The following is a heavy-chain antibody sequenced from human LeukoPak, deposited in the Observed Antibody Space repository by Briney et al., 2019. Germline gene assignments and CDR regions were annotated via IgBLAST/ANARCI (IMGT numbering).Heavy chain of an antibody. V-gene: IGHV3-9*03. CDR1: GFTFGTFW. Sequence: GGSLRLSCAGSGFTFGTFWMHWVRQSPGKGLEWVSGISWNSGSIGYADSVKGRFTISRDNAKNSLYLQMNSLRADDMALYYCAKGLRGYSYGYDYWGQGTLVTVSS. D-gene: IGHD5-18*01. CDR2: ISWNSGSI. CDR3: AKGLRGYSYGYDY. J-gene: IGHJ4*02.